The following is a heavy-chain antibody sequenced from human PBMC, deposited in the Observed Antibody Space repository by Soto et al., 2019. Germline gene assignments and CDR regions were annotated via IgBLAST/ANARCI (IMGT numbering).Heavy chain of an antibody. CDR2: IFSNDEK. J-gene: IGHJ4*02. D-gene: IGHD5-12*01. CDR3: VRIIDYGGNDYFFDY. Sequence: SGPTLVNPTETLTLTCTVSGFSLTNVQVGVGWIRQPPGKALDWLAHIFSNDEKSFSISLKKRLAISKDTSKGQVVLTMTNMDPVDTGTYYCVRIIDYGGNDYFFDYWGQGTRVTVSS. CDR1: GFSLTNVQVG. V-gene: IGHV2-26*01.